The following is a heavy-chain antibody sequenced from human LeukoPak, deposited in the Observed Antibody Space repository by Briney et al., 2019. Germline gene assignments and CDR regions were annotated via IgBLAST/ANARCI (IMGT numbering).Heavy chain of an antibody. Sequence: GGSLRLSCAASGFTFSDYWMHWVRQVPGKGLVWVSHINTYGSITSYADSVKGRFTISRDNAKNTLYLQMNSLRAEEDTGVYYCTRPLATKYWGQGTLVIVSS. CDR1: GFTFSDYW. CDR2: INTYGSIT. V-gene: IGHV3-74*01. D-gene: IGHD5-24*01. CDR3: TRPLATKY. J-gene: IGHJ4*02.